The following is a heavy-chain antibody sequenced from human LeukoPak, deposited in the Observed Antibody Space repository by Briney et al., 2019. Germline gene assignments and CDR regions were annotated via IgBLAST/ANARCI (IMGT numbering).Heavy chain of an antibody. D-gene: IGHD1-1*01. CDR3: AREGTAPESTDDAFDI. J-gene: IGHJ3*02. V-gene: IGHV1-2*02. Sequence: ASVKVSCKASGYTFTGYYMHWVRQAPGQGLEWMGWINPNSGGTNYAQKFQGRVTMTRDTSISTAYMELSRLRSDDTAVYYCAREGTAPESTDDAFDIWGQGTMVTVFS. CDR1: GYTFTGYY. CDR2: INPNSGGT.